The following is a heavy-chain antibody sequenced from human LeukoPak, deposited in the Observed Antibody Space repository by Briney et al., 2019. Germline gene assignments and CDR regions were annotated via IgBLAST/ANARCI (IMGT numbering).Heavy chain of an antibody. D-gene: IGHD7-27*01. Sequence: PGGSLRLSCSASGFAFSSYSMNWLRQAPGKGLEWISCITADSDIIHYAVSVRGRFTISRDNAKNSLSLQLNSLRDEDTAVYYCARVGTPGTNNWFDPWGQGTLVTVSS. J-gene: IGHJ5*02. V-gene: IGHV3-48*02. CDR1: GFAFSSYS. CDR3: ARVGTPGTNNWFDP. CDR2: ITADSDII.